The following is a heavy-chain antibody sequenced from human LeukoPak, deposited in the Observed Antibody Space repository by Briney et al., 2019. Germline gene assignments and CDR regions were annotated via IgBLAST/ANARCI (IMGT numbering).Heavy chain of an antibody. CDR2: ITPYNGNT. CDR1: GYTFTDYG. D-gene: IGHD3-16*01. V-gene: IGHV1-18*01. Sequence: GASVKVSCKASGYTFTDYGLSWVRQAPGQGLEWMGWITPYNGNTNFAQKFQGRVTMTKDSSTNTAYMELRSLRSDDTAVYYCARDWGSIKVITDYWGQGTLVTVSS. CDR3: ARDWGSIKVITDY. J-gene: IGHJ4*02.